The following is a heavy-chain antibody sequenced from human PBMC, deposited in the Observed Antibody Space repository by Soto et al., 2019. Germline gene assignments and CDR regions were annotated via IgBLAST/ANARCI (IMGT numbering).Heavy chain of an antibody. J-gene: IGHJ5*02. CDR3: AKDLFSGLYGSDP. CDR1: GFTFSSYA. V-gene: IGHV3-23*01. D-gene: IGHD4-17*01. CDR2: ISGSGGST. Sequence: GGSLRLSCAAPGFTFSSYAMSCVRQAPGKGLEWVSAISGSGGSTYYADPVKGRFTISRDNSKNTLYLQMNSLRAEDTAVYYCAKDLFSGLYGSDPWGQGTLVTVS.